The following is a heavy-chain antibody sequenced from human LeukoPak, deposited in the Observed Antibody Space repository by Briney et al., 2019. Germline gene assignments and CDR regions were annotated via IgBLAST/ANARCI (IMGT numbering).Heavy chain of an antibody. V-gene: IGHV5-51*01. CDR1: GYSFSNFW. D-gene: IGHD1-1*01. J-gene: IGHJ4*02. CDR2: IYPGDSDI. CDR3: ARGFWNHEY. Sequence: GESLKISCQGSGYSFSNFWIAWVRQMPGKGLEWMGIIYPGDSDIRYSPSFQGQVTISADKSISTAFVQWSGLEASDTAVYFCARGFWNHEYWGQGTPVTVSS.